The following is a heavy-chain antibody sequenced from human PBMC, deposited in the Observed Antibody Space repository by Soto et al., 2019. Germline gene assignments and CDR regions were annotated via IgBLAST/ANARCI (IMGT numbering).Heavy chain of an antibody. CDR3: ARPPGSGTLFAN. V-gene: IGHV5-51*01. CDR1: GYSFTNYW. Sequence: PGESLKISCQGSGYSFTNYWIGWVRQVPGRGLEWVGIIYPGYSDIRYRPSFQGRVTIPADKSINTAYLQWSSLRASDTAIYYCARPPGSGTLFANWGQGTPVTVSS. CDR2: IYPGYSDI. J-gene: IGHJ4*02. D-gene: IGHD2-15*01.